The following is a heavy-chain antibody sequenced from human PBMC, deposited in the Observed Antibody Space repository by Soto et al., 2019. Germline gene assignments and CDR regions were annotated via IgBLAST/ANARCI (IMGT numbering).Heavy chain of an antibody. J-gene: IGHJ6*02. Sequence: PSETLSLTCTVSGGSISTSNWWSWVRQPPGKGLECNGQINHSGSTNYNPSLKSRVTVSVDRSKNQFSLNMISVTAADTAVYYCARVPVRKYYGAGTYNNFYFGMDVWGQGTTVTVSS. CDR2: INHSGST. V-gene: IGHV4-4*02. CDR3: ARVPVRKYYGAGTYNNFYFGMDV. D-gene: IGHD3-10*01. CDR1: GGSISTSNW.